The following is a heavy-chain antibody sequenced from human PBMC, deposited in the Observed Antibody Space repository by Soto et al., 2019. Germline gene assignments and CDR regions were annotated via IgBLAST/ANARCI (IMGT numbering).Heavy chain of an antibody. CDR2: IYYSGST. J-gene: IGHJ5*02. CDR3: ARLPLVWNYGKSWFDP. Sequence: SETLSLTCTVSGGSISSSSYYWGWIRQPPGKGLEWIGSIYYSGSTYYNPPLKSRVTISVDTSKNQFSLKLSSVTAADTAVYYCARLPLVWNYGKSWFDPWGQGTLVTVSS. V-gene: IGHV4-39*01. CDR1: GGSISSSSYY. D-gene: IGHD1-7*01.